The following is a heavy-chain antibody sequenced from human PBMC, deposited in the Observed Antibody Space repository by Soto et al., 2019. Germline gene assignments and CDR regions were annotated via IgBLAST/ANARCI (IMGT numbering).Heavy chain of an antibody. CDR2: ITSDGST. D-gene: IGHD2-2*02. Sequence: GGSLRLSCAASGFTFSSYAMSWVRQAPGKGLAWVSGITSDGSTYYADSVKGRFTISRDNSKNTLYLQMNSLRAEDTAVYYCAKDRCSSTSCYTGQGMDVRGQGTTVTVSS. V-gene: IGHV3-23*01. J-gene: IGHJ6*02. CDR3: AKDRCSSTSCYTGQGMDV. CDR1: GFTFSSYA.